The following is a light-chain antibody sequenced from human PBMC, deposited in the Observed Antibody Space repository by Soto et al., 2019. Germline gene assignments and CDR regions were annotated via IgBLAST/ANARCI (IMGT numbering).Light chain of an antibody. Sequence: EIVMTQSPATLSVSLGERATLSCRASQSVSSNLAWYQQKPGQAPRLLIYGASTRATGIPARFSGSGSGTEFTLTISSLQSEDFAVYYCQQYSSWQTFGQGTKLEIK. CDR3: QQYSSWQT. CDR1: QSVSSN. J-gene: IGKJ2*01. V-gene: IGKV3D-15*01. CDR2: GAS.